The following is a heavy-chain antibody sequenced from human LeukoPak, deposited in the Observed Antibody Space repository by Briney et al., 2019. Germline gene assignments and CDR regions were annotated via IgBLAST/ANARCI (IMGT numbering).Heavy chain of an antibody. V-gene: IGHV3-53*01. CDR3: AKTQSYTLNF. CDR1: GFTVSSNY. D-gene: IGHD2-2*02. J-gene: IGHJ4*02. CDR2: IYSGGST. Sequence: GGSLRLSCAASGFTVSSNYMSWVRQAPGKGLEWVSVIYSGGSTYYADSVKGRFTISRDISKNTVDLQMNSLRAEDTAVYYCAKTQSYTLNFWGQGTLVTVSS.